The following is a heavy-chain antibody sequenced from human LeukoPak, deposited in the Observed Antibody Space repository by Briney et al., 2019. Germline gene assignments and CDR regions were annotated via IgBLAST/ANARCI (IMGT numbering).Heavy chain of an antibody. CDR1: GFTFSSYG. D-gene: IGHD6-13*01. J-gene: IGHJ5*02. CDR3: AKVSRTQYSSSWYRKFDP. Sequence: PGGSLRLSCAASGFTFSSYGMSWVRQAPGKGLEWVSAISGSGGSTYYADSVKGRFTISRDNSKNTLYLQMNSLRAEDTAVYYCAKVSRTQYSSSWYRKFDPWGQGTLVTVSS. CDR2: ISGSGGST. V-gene: IGHV3-23*01.